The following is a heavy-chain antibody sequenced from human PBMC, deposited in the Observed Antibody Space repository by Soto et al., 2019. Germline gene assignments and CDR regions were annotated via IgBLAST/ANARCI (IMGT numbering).Heavy chain of an antibody. D-gene: IGHD3-3*01. CDR3: ARGFGVVMSGDY. V-gene: IGHV3-20*01. J-gene: IGHJ4*02. CDR2: INWNGGST. CDR1: GFTFDDYG. Sequence: PGGSLRLSCAASGFTFDDYGMILVRQAPGKGLEWVSGINWNGGSTGYADSVKGRFTISRDNAKNSLYLQMNSLRAEDTALYHCARGFGVVMSGDYWGQGTLVTVSS.